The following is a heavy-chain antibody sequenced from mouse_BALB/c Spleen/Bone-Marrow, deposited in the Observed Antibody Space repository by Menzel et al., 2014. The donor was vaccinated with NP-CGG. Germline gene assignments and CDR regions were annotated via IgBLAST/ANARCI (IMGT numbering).Heavy chain of an antibody. CDR2: FHPYNDDT. V-gene: IGHV1-47*01. Sequence: QVQLQQSGAELVKPGASVKMSCKAFGYTFTTYPIEWMKQNHGKSLEWIGNFHPYNDDTKYNEKFKGKAKLTVEKSSSNSFLEPRRLKTGCSGVYYWTRGGGFAYWGQGTLVTVPA. J-gene: IGHJ3*01. CDR1: GYTFTTYP. CDR3: TRGGGFAY.